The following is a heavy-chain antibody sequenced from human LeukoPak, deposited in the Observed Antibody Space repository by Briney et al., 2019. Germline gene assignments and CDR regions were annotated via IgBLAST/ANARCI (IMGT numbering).Heavy chain of an antibody. Sequence: SVKVSCKASGGTFSSYAISWVRQAPGQGLEWMGRIIPVFGTANYAQKFQGRVTITTDESTSTAYMELSSLRSEDTAVYYCARDPSGLLWFGEFQNWFDPWGQGTLVTVSS. D-gene: IGHD3-10*01. CDR1: GGTFSSYA. V-gene: IGHV1-69*05. CDR3: ARDPSGLLWFGEFQNWFDP. CDR2: IIPVFGTA. J-gene: IGHJ5*02.